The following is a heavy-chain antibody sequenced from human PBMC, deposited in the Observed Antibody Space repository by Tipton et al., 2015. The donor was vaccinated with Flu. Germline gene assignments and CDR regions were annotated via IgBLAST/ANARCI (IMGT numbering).Heavy chain of an antibody. CDR3: ARPVVPAAVNDAFDI. J-gene: IGHJ3*02. V-gene: IGHV4-59*08. CDR2: IYYSGST. CDR1: GGSISSYY. D-gene: IGHD2-2*01. Sequence: TLSLTCTVSGGSISSYYWSWIRQPPGKGLEWIGYIYYSGSTNYNPSLKSRVTISVDTSKNQFSLKLSSVTAADTAVYYCARPVVPAAVNDAFDIWGQGTMVTVSS.